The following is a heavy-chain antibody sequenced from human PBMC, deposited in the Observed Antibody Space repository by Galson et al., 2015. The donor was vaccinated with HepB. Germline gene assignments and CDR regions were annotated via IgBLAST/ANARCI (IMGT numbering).Heavy chain of an antibody. CDR3: ARRAIDYDFWRGGYVDL. J-gene: IGHJ2*01. D-gene: IGHD3-3*01. V-gene: IGHV5-51*03. CDR2: IYPGDSDT. CDR1: GYSFTSYW. Sequence: QSGAEVKKPGESLKISCKGSGYSFTSYWIGWVRQMPGKGLEWMGIIYPGDSDTRYSPSFQGQVTISADKSISTAYLQWSSLKASDTAMYYCARRAIDYDFWRGGYVDLWGRDTLVTVSS.